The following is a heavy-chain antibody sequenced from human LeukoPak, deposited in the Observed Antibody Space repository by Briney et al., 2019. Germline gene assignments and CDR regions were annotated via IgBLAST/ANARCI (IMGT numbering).Heavy chain of an antibody. D-gene: IGHD3-22*01. J-gene: IGHJ4*02. CDR3: AREEGSSGYYS. Sequence: AASVKVSCKASGYTFTGYYMHWVRQAPGQGLEWMGWINPNSGGTNYAQKFQGRVTMTRDTSISTAYMELSRLESDDTAVYYCAREEGSSGYYSWGQGTLVTVSS. CDR2: INPNSGGT. V-gene: IGHV1-2*02. CDR1: GYTFTGYY.